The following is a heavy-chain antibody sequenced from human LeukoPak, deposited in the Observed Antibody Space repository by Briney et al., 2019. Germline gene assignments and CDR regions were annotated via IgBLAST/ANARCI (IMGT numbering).Heavy chain of an antibody. Sequence: GASVKVSCKASGYTFTSYAMGWVRQAPGQGLEWMGWINTNTGNPTYAQGFSGRFAFSLDTSVSTAYLQISSLKAEDTAVYYCARGRYYSDSSGYYLHYWGQGTLVTISS. CDR2: INTNTGNP. CDR3: ARGRYYSDSSGYYLHY. CDR1: GYTFTSYA. V-gene: IGHV7-4-1*02. J-gene: IGHJ4*02. D-gene: IGHD3-22*01.